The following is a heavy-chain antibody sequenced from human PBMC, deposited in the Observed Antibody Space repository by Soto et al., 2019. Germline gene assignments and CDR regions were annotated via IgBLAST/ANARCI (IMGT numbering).Heavy chain of an antibody. J-gene: IGHJ6*02. CDR3: ARDGGVVVTAARDLCAFCYGMDV. CDR2: IIPIFGTA. D-gene: IGHD2-2*01. CDR1: GGTFSSYA. Sequence: SVNVSFKASGGTFSSYAISWVRPAPGQWLELMGGIIPIFGTANYAHKFQGRVTITADKSTSTAYMELSSLRSEDTAVYYCARDGGVVVTAARDLCAFCYGMDVWGQGTRVTVSS. V-gene: IGHV1-69*06.